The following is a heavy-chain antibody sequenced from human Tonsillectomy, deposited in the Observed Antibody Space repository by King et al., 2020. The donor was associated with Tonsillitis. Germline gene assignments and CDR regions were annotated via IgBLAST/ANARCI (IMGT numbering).Heavy chain of an antibody. D-gene: IGHD5-18*01. CDR1: GGSFSGYY. V-gene: IGHV4-34*01. CDR2: INHSGST. CDR3: ARVLVGAYSYGFRSWYFDL. Sequence: VQLQQWGAGLLKPSETLSLTCAVFGGSFSGYYWSWIRQPPGKGLEWIGEINHSGSTNYNPSLKSRVTISVDTSKNQLSLTLSSVTAADTAVYYCARVLVGAYSYGFRSWYFDLWGRGTLVTVSS. J-gene: IGHJ2*01.